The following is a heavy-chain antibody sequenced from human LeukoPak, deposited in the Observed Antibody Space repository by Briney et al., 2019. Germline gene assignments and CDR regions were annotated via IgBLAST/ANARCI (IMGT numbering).Heavy chain of an antibody. V-gene: IGHV4-59*11. CDR1: GGSLSGHY. D-gene: IGHD3-22*01. CDR2: VSYTGRT. Sequence: SETLSLTCTVSGGSLSGHYWSWIRQPPGKRLEWSGYVSYTGRTKYNPSLQSRVTISIDTSKSQFSLKLTSVTSADTAVYSCARLLDNDISGDPDTFDVWGQGTTVIVSS. CDR3: ARLLDNDISGDPDTFDV. J-gene: IGHJ3*01.